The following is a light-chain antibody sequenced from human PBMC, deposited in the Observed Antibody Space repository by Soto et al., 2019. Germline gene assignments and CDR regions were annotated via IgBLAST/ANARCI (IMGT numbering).Light chain of an antibody. J-gene: IGKJ2*01. V-gene: IGKV3-15*01. Sequence: EIVMTQSPATLSVSPGERATLSCRASQSVSRNLAWYQQKPGQPPILLIYDASTRAAVVPARFGGTGSGTDFTPTISGLQSEDFPVDYCQPYGDCTPYTFGQGTKVEI. CDR2: DAS. CDR3: QPYGDCTPYT. CDR1: QSVSRN.